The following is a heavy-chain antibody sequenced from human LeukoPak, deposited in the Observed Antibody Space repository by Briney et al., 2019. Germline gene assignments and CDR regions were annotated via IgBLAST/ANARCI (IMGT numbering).Heavy chain of an antibody. CDR3: ARARYDSSGYYLRPKNYYYYYGMDV. CDR2: IIPIFGTA. CDR1: GGTFSSYA. V-gene: IGHV1-69*05. D-gene: IGHD3-22*01. J-gene: IGHJ6*02. Sequence: ASVKVSCKASGGTFSSYAISWVRQAPGQGLEWMGGIIPIFGTANYAQKFQGRVTITTDESTSTAYMELSSLRSEDTAVYYCARARYDSSGYYLRPKNYYYYYGMDVWGQGTTVTVSS.